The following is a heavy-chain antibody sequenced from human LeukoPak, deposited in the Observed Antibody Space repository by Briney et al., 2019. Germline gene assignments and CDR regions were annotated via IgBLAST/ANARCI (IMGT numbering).Heavy chain of an antibody. Sequence: PSETLSLTCTVSGGSISSSSYYWGWIRQPPGKGLEWIGYIYYSGSTNYNPSLKSRVTISVDTSKNQFSLKLSSVTAADTAVYYCARGLDDILTGYYEDYFDYWGQGTLVTVSS. J-gene: IGHJ4*02. V-gene: IGHV4-61*05. CDR2: IYYSGST. CDR3: ARGLDDILTGYYEDYFDY. D-gene: IGHD3-9*01. CDR1: GGSISSSSYY.